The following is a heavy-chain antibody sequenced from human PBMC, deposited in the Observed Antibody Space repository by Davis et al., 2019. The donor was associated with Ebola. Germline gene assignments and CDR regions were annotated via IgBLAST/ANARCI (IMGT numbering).Heavy chain of an antibody. J-gene: IGHJ6*02. CDR1: GGSFSGYY. CDR2: INHSGST. CDR3: ARSKILGVVTNYYYYYGMDV. V-gene: IGHV4-34*01. D-gene: IGHD3-3*01. Sequence: MPSETLSLTCAVYGGSFSGYYWSWIRQPPGKGLEWIGEINHSGSTNYNPSLKSRVTISVDTSKNQFPLKLSSVTAADTAVYYCARSKILGVVTNYYYYYGMDVWGQGTTVTVSS.